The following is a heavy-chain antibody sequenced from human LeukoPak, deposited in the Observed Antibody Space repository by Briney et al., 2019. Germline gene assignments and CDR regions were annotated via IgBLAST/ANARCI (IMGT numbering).Heavy chain of an antibody. V-gene: IGHV1-2*02. Sequence: ASVRVSCKASGYTFTGYYMHWVRQAPGQGREGMGWINPNSGGTNYAQKFQGRVTMTRDTSISTAYMELSRLRSDDTAVYYCARGYYYGTGTRYYYYYMDVWGKGTTVTVSS. D-gene: IGHD3-10*01. J-gene: IGHJ6*03. CDR1: GYTFTGYY. CDR3: ARGYYYGTGTRYYYYYMDV. CDR2: INPNSGGT.